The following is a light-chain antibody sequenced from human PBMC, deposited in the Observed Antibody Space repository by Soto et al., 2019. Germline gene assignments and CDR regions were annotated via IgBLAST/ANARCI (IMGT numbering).Light chain of an antibody. CDR1: SSDVGAYKY. CDR2: EVS. CDR3: SSYTSSSTWV. V-gene: IGLV2-14*01. Sequence: QSALTQPASVSGSPGQSITISCTGTSSDVGAYKYVSWYQQHPDKAPKLMIYEVSNRPSGVSNRFSGSKSGNTASLTISGLQAEDEADYYCSSYTSSSTWVFGGGTKLTVL. J-gene: IGLJ3*02.